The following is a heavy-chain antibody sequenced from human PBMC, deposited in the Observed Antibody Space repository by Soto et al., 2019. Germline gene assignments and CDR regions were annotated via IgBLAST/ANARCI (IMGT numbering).Heavy chain of an antibody. CDR2: IIPNTGGT. V-gene: IGHV1-2*02. Sequence: ASVKVSCKASGGTFSSYAISWVRQAPGQGLEWMGGIIPNTGGTIYAQKFQGRVTMTRXXXXXXAXMXLXXXXSDDTAVYYCAKEMQRGMDVWGQGTTVTVSS. CDR3: AKEMQRGMDV. J-gene: IGHJ6*02. CDR1: GGTFSSYA.